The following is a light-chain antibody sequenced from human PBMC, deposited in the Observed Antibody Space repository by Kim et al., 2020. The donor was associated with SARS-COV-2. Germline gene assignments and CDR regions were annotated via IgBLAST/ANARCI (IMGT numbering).Light chain of an antibody. V-gene: IGKV4-1*01. J-gene: IGKJ1*01. CDR3: QQHYDSPPT. CDR2: WAS. Sequence: DIVMTQSPDSLVVSLGERATINCKSSQSILDSPSNQNFLVWYQQKPGQSPKLLITWASTREAGVPDRFSGSGSGTDFTLSINNVQADYVALYYCQQHYDSPPTFGLGTKVDIK. CDR1: QSILDSPSNQNF.